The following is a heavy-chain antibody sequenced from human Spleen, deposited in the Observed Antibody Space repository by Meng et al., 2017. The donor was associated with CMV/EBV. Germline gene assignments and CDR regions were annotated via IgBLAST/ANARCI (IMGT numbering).Heavy chain of an antibody. CDR2: IYTSGST. CDR3: ARARYCSSTSCYAFDY. Sequence: GSLRLSCTVSGGSISSYYWSWIRQPAGKGLEWIGRIYTSGSTNYNPSLKSRVTMSVDTSKNQFSLKLSSVTAADTAVYCCARARYCSSTSCYAFDYWGQGTLVTVSS. J-gene: IGHJ4*02. D-gene: IGHD2-2*01. CDR1: GGSISSYY. V-gene: IGHV4-4*07.